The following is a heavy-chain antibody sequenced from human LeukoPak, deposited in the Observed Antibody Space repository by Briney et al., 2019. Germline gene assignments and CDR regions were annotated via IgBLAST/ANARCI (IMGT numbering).Heavy chain of an antibody. V-gene: IGHV3-23*01. CDR2: ISGSGGST. CDR1: GFTFSSYA. Sequence: PGGSLRLSCAASGFTFSSYAMSWVRQAPGKGLEWDSAISGSGGSTYYADSVKGRFTISRDNSKNTLYLQMNSLRAEDTAVYYCAKDHYDSSGYYFDYWGQGTLVTVSS. D-gene: IGHD3-22*01. J-gene: IGHJ4*02. CDR3: AKDHYDSSGYYFDY.